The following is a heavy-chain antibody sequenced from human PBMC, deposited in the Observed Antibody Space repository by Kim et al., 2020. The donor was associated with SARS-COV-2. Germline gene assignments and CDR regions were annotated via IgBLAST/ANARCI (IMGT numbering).Heavy chain of an antibody. Sequence: SETLSLTCAVYGGSFSGYHWSWIRQPPGKGLEWIGEINHSGDATYSPSLMSRVTISVDTSKNQFSLKMTSVTAADTAVYFCARAADISDFYLLYWGQG. V-gene: IGHV4-34*01. CDR3: ARAADISDFYLLY. D-gene: IGHD3-22*01. CDR2: INHSGDA. CDR1: GGSFSGYH. J-gene: IGHJ4*02.